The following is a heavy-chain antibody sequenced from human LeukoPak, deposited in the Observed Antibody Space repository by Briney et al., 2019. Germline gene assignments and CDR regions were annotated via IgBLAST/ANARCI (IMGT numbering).Heavy chain of an antibody. CDR3: ARRTYYGSGSYGNWFDP. D-gene: IGHD3-10*01. J-gene: IGHJ5*02. V-gene: IGHV1-18*01. CDR2: ISAYNGNT. CDR1: GYTFTSYG. Sequence: ASVKVSCKAFGYTFTSYGISWVRQAPGQGLEWMGRISAYNGNTNYAQKLQGRVTMTTDTSTSTAYMELRSLRSDDTAVYYCARRTYYGSGSYGNWFDPWGQGTLVTVSS.